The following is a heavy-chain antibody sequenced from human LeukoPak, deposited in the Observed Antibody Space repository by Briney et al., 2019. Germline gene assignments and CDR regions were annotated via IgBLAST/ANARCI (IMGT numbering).Heavy chain of an antibody. V-gene: IGHV3-21*01. CDR2: ISSSSSYI. CDR1: GFTFSSYS. D-gene: IGHD3-22*01. J-gene: IGHJ3*02. Sequence: GGSLRLSCAASGFTFSSYSMTWVRQAPGKGLEWVSSISSSSSYIYYADSVKGRFTISRDNAKNSLYLQMNSLRAEDTAVYYCAALDSSGYHFPGAFGIWGQGTMVTVSS. CDR3: AALDSSGYHFPGAFGI.